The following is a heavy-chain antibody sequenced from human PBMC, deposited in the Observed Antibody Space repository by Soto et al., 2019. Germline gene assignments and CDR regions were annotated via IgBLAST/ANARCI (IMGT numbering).Heavy chain of an antibody. CDR2: IYYSGST. CDR1: GGSISSNTYY. D-gene: IGHD6-13*01. J-gene: IGHJ6*02. V-gene: IGHV4-39*01. Sequence: PSETLSLTCAVSGGSISSNTYYWAWIRQPPGKGLEWIGTIYYSGSTYYNPSLKSRVTISVDTSKNQFSLKLRSVTAADTAVYYPARLSQTMEPQLVYFSYGMDVWGQGTTVTVSS. CDR3: ARLSQTMEPQLVYFSYGMDV.